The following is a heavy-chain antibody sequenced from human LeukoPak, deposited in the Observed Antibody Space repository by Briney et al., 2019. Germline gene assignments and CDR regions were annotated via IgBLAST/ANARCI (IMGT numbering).Heavy chain of an antibody. CDR3: ARDDSSGWYGGNYFDY. CDR2: ISAYNGNT. Sequence: ASVNVSCKASGYTFTSYGISWVRQAPGQGLEWMGWISAYNGNTNYAQKLQGRVTMTTDTSTSTAYMELRSLRSDDTAVYYCARDDSSGWYGGNYFDYWGQGTLVTVSS. CDR1: GYTFTSYG. V-gene: IGHV1-18*01. J-gene: IGHJ4*02. D-gene: IGHD6-19*01.